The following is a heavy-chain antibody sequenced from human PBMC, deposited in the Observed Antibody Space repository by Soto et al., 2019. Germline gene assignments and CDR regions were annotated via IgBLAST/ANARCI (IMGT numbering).Heavy chain of an antibody. CDR1: GYTFTSYG. CDR3: ARERWLWFGELLRYGKAMDV. Sequence: ASVRVSCKDSGYTFTSYGISWVRQAPGQGLEWMGWISAYNGNTNYAQKLQGRVTMTTDTSTSTAYMELRSLRSDDTAVYYCARERWLWFGELLRYGKAMDVWGQGTKVTVSS. CDR2: ISAYNGNT. V-gene: IGHV1-18*01. D-gene: IGHD3-10*01. J-gene: IGHJ6*02.